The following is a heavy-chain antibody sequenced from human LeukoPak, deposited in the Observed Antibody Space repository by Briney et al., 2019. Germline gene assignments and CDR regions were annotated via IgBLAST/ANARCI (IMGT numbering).Heavy chain of an antibody. V-gene: IGHV3-53*01. CDR3: ARGPDGYGDYYFDY. Sequence: GGSLRLSCAASGFTVSSNYMSWVRQAPGKGLEWVSVIYSGGSTYYADSVKGRFTISRDNSKNTLYLQMNSLRAEDTAVYYCARGPDGYGDYYFDYWGQGTLVTVSS. J-gene: IGHJ4*02. D-gene: IGHD4-17*01. CDR2: IYSGGST. CDR1: GFTVSSNY.